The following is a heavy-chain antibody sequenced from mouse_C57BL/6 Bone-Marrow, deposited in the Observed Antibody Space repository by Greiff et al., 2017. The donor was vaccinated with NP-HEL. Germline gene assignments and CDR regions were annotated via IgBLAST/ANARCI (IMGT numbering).Heavy chain of an antibody. V-gene: IGHV5-4*01. Sequence: EVQLVESGGGLVKPGGSLKLSCAASGFTFSSYAMSWVRQTPEKRLEWVATISDGGSYTYYPDNVKGRFTISRDNAKNTLYLQMSHLKSEDTAMYYCARGHYWGQGTTLTVSS. CDR2: ISDGGSYT. CDR3: ARGHY. CDR1: GFTFSSYA. J-gene: IGHJ2*01.